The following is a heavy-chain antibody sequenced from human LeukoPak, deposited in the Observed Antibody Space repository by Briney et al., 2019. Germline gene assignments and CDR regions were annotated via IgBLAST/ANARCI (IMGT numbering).Heavy chain of an antibody. CDR2: INPNSGGT. CDR1: GYTFTGYY. Sequence: ASVRVSCKASGYTFTGYYMHWVRQAPGQGLEWMGWINPNSGGTNYAQKFQGGVTMTRDTSISTAYMELSRLRSGDTAVYYCARLNWGSIEAAYNWFDPWGQGTLVTVSS. J-gene: IGHJ5*02. V-gene: IGHV1-2*02. CDR3: ARLNWGSIEAAYNWFDP. D-gene: IGHD6-13*01.